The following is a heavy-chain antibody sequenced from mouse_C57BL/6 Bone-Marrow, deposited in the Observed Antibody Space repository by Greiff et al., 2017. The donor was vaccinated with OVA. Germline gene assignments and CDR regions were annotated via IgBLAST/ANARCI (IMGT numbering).Heavy chain of an antibody. D-gene: IGHD2-5*01. CDR2: IHPSDSDT. J-gene: IGHJ3*01. CDR3: AIALYSTFFVAY. Sequence: QVQLQQPGAELVKPGASVKVSCKASGYTFTSYWMHWVKQRPGQGLEWIGRIHPSDSDTNYNQKFKGKATLTVDKSSSTAYMQLSSLTSEDSAVYYCAIALYSTFFVAYWGQGTLVTVSA. CDR1: GYTFTSYW. V-gene: IGHV1-74*01.